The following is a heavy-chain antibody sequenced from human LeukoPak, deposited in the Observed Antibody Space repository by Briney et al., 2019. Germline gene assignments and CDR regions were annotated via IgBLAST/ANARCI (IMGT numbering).Heavy chain of an antibody. CDR1: GHTFTSYY. CDR3: AREKSIAARPDVFIGY. Sequence: ASVKVSCRASGHTFTSYYMHWVRQAPGQGLEWMGIINPSGGSTSYAQKFQGRVTMTRDTSTSTVYMELSSLRSEDTAVYYCAREKSIAARPDVFIGYWGQGTLVTVSS. V-gene: IGHV1-46*01. CDR2: INPSGGST. D-gene: IGHD6-6*01. J-gene: IGHJ4*02.